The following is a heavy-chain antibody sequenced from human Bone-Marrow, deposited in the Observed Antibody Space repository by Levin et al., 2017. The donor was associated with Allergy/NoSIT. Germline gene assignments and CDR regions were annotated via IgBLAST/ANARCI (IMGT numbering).Heavy chain of an antibody. CDR3: AKRFYYYYYYMDV. V-gene: IGHV3-74*01. Sequence: LSLTCAASGFTFSSYWMHWVRQAPGKGLVWVSRINSDGSSTSYADSVKGRFTISRDNAKNTLYLQMNSLRAEDTAVYYCAKRFYYYYYYMDVWGKGTTVTVSS. CDR1: GFTFSSYW. J-gene: IGHJ6*03. CDR2: INSDGSST.